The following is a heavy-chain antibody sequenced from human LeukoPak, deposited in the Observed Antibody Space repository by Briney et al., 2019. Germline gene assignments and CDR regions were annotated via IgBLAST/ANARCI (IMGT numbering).Heavy chain of an antibody. V-gene: IGHV3-30-3*01. CDR2: ISHDGSNK. D-gene: IGHD3-10*01. J-gene: IGHJ3*02. Sequence: SGGSLRLSCEVAGFTFSSYAMHWVRQAPGKGLEWVAVISHDGSNKYYADSVKGRFTISRDNSKNTLYLQMNSLRAEDTAVYYCARDQFGELVVCTFHIWGQGTMVTVSS. CDR1: GFTFSSYA. CDR3: ARDQFGELVVCTFHI.